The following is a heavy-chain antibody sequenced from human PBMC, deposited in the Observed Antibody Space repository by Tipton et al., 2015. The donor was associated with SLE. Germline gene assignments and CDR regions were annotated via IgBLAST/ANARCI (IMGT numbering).Heavy chain of an antibody. CDR3: SRSGSLDFDY. V-gene: IGHV3-49*04. CDR2: IRRNAYGATT. CDR1: GFTFGDYA. J-gene: IGHJ4*02. D-gene: IGHD1-14*01. Sequence: SLRLSCEGSGFTFGDYALSWVRQAPGKGLPWVGFIRRNAYGATTDYDASVKGRFFISRDDSKNIAYLQMNSLKIEDTAVYYCSRSGSLDFDYWGQGTLVTVSS.